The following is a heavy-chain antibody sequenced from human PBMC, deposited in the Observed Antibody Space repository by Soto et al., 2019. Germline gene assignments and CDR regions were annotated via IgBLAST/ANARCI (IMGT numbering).Heavy chain of an antibody. CDR1: GFTFSGSA. Sequence: PGGSLRLSCAASGFTFSGSAMHWVRQASGKGLEWVGRIRSKANSYATAYAASVKGRFTISRDDSKNTAYLQMNSLKTEDTAVYYCTREGSVPAAIYNWFDPWGQGPLVTVSS. J-gene: IGHJ5*02. CDR2: IRSKANSYAT. V-gene: IGHV3-73*01. CDR3: TREGSVPAAIYNWFDP. D-gene: IGHD2-2*02.